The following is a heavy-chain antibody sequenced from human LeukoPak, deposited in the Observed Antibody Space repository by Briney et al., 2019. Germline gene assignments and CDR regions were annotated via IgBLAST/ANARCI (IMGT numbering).Heavy chain of an antibody. Sequence: KTSETLSLTCAVYGGSFSGYYWSWIRQPPGKGLEWSGEINHSGSTNYNPSLKSRVTISVDTSKNQFSLKLSSVTAADTAVYYCARVGYYDSSGYRDYWGQGTLVTVSS. CDR1: GGSFSGYY. J-gene: IGHJ4*02. CDR3: ARVGYYDSSGYRDY. D-gene: IGHD3-22*01. CDR2: INHSGST. V-gene: IGHV4-34*01.